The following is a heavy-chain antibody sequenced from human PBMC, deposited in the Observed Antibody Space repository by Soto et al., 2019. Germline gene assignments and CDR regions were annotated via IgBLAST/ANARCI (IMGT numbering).Heavy chain of an antibody. Sequence: LSLSFVAPYFSFTHHAMTLVRLPPGKGLQWVAALSHDGGNIYYRDSVRGRFTISRDNSKNTLYLQMHSLKAEDTAVYFCAKQMGTWVDTAIDFWGQGTQVTVSS. J-gene: IGHJ4*02. CDR2: LSHDGGNI. CDR3: AKQMGTWVDTAIDF. CDR1: YFSFTHHA. D-gene: IGHD1-1*01. V-gene: IGHV3-23*01.